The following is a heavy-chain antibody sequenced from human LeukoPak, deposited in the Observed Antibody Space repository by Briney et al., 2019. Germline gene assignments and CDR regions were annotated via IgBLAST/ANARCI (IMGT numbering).Heavy chain of an antibody. CDR3: AKKGIAAAGTRGYFDY. D-gene: IGHD6-13*01. CDR2: ISGSGGST. V-gene: IGHV3-23*01. Sequence: GGSLRLSCAASGLTFSSYAMSWVRQAPGKGLEWVSAISGSGGSTYYADSVKGRFTISRDNSKNTLYLQMNSLRAEDTAVYYCAKKGIAAAGTRGYFDYWGQGTLVTVSS. CDR1: GLTFSSYA. J-gene: IGHJ4*02.